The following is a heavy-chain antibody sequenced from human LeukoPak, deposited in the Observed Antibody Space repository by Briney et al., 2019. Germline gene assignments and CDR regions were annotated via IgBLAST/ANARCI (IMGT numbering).Heavy chain of an antibody. CDR1: GGSITSSNW. CDR2: IYRSGST. V-gene: IGHV4-4*02. CDR3: AREKYYYGSGND. Sequence: SGTLSLTCAVSGGSITSSNWWSWVRQPPGKGLEWIGEIYRSGSTNYNPSLKSRVTISVDKSKNQFSLKLSSVTAADTAVYYCAREKYYYGSGNDWGQGTLVTVSS. J-gene: IGHJ4*02. D-gene: IGHD3-10*01.